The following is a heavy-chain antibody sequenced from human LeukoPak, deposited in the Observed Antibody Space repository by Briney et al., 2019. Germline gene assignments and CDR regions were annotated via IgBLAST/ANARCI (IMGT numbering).Heavy chain of an antibody. D-gene: IGHD3-10*01. Sequence: SETLSLTCTVSGYSISSGYYWGWIRQPPGKGLDWIGNIYHSGSTCYNPSLKSRVTISVDTSKNQFSLKLSSVTAADTAVYYCARGKGYNSGSYADYWGQGTLVTVSS. V-gene: IGHV4-38-2*02. CDR3: ARGKGYNSGSYADY. CDR1: GYSISSGYY. J-gene: IGHJ4*02. CDR2: IYHSGST.